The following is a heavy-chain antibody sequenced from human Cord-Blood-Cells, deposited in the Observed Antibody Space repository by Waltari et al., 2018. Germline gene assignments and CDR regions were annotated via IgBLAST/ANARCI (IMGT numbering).Heavy chain of an antibody. D-gene: IGHD3-10*01. CDR3: ARRNGSGSYYFYFDY. J-gene: IGHJ4*02. CDR1: GGSISSSSYY. V-gene: IGHV4-39*01. Sequence: QLQLQESGPGLVKPSETLSLTCTVSGGSISSSSYYWGWIRQPPGRGLAWVGSIYYGGSPYNTPSRKSEVPISVDTSKNQCYRKLSSVTAADTAVYYCARRNGSGSYYFYFDYWGQGTLVTVSS. CDR2: IYYGGSP.